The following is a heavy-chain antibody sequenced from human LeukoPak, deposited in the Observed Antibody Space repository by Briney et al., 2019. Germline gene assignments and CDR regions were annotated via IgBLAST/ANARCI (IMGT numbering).Heavy chain of an antibody. D-gene: IGHD6-19*01. V-gene: IGHV3-7*01. CDR2: IKQDGSEK. Sequence: GGSLRLSCAASRFTFSTYWMSWVRQAPGKGLEWVANIKQDGSEKYYVESVKGRFTISRDNAKNSLFLQMNSLRAEDTAVYYCARGYDSGLDYWGQGTLVTVSS. CDR3: ARGYDSGLDY. J-gene: IGHJ4*02. CDR1: RFTFSTYW.